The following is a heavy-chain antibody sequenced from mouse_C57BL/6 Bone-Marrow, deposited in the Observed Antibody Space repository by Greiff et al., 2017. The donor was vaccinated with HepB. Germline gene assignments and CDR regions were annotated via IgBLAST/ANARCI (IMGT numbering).Heavy chain of an antibody. CDR2: IDPENGDT. D-gene: IGHD6-2*01. Sequence: EVKLMESGAELVRPGASVKLSCTASGFNIKDDYMHWVKQRPEQGLEWIGWIDPENGDTEYASKFQGKATITADTSSNTAYLQLSSLTSEDTAVYYCTKGVSYFDVWGTGTTVTVSS. CDR3: TKGVSYFDV. V-gene: IGHV14-4*01. J-gene: IGHJ1*03. CDR1: GFNIKDDY.